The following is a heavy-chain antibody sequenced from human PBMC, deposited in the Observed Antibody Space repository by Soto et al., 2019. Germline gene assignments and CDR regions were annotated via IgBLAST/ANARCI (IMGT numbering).Heavy chain of an antibody. CDR3: ARDLGPHYYDSSGYYH. D-gene: IGHD3-22*01. CDR2: INSDGSST. V-gene: IGHV3-74*01. J-gene: IGHJ4*02. CDR1: GFTFSSYW. Sequence: EMQLVESGGGLVQPGGSLRLSCAASGFTFSSYWMNWVRQAPGKGLVWVSRINSDGSSTRYADSVKGRFTISRDNAKNTLYLQMNSLRAEDTAVYYCARDLGPHYYDSSGYYHWGQGTLVTVSS.